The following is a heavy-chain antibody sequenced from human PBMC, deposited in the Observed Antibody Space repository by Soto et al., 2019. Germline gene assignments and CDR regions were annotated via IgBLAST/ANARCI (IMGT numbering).Heavy chain of an antibody. D-gene: IGHD6-13*01. CDR1: GFAFSTYA. Sequence: EVQLLESGGALEHPGGSLRLSCAAAGFAFSTYAMTWVRQAPGKGLEWVSVISGSGGSSYYAASVKGRCTISRDNSKNTLFLQLNGLRAADTAVYYCATVTKRAAAGRYEYYKYGMDVWGQGTTVTVSS. CDR3: ATVTKRAAAGRYEYYKYGMDV. CDR2: ISGSGGSS. J-gene: IGHJ6*02. V-gene: IGHV3-23*01.